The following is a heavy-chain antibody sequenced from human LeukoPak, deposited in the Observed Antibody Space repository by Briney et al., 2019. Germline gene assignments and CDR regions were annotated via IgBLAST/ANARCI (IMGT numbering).Heavy chain of an antibody. V-gene: IGHV4-61*02. CDR1: GGSLCSDSYY. CDR2: IYTSGTT. CDR3: ARVFDL. Sequence: SETLSLTCIVSGGSLCSDSYYWNWVRQPAGKGLEWLGRIYTSGTTNYNPSLKSRVTISVDTSKNQFSLKLSSVTAADTAVYYCARVFDLWGQGTLVTVSS. J-gene: IGHJ5*02.